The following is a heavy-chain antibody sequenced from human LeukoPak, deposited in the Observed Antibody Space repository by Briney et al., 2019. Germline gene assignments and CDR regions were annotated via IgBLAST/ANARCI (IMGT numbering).Heavy chain of an antibody. CDR1: GGTFSSYA. CDR3: VPHTRSDTAMVN. D-gene: IGHD5-18*01. CDR2: IIPIFGTA. V-gene: IGHV1-69*13. J-gene: IGHJ4*02. Sequence: SVKVSCKASGGTFSSYAISWARQAPGQGLEWMGGIIPIFGTANYAQKFQGRVTITADESTSTAYMELSSLRSEDTAVYYCVPHTRSDTAMVNWGQGTLVTVSS.